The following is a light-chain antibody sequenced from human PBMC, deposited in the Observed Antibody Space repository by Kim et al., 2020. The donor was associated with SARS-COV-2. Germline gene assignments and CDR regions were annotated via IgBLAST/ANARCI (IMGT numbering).Light chain of an antibody. CDR2: DVS. J-gene: IGKJ2*01. V-gene: IGKV1-33*01. CDR3: QQYEDLPYT. CDR1: EDIGNH. Sequence: ASVVDRITITCQASEDIGNHLNWFQQKPGKAPKLLIYDVSTLERGVPTRFSGGISGTDYTFTISSLQPEDIATYFCQQYEDLPYTFGRGTKLEI.